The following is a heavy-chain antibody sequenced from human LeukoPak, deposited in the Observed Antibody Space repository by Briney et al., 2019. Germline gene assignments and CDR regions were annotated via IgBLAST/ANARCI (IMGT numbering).Heavy chain of an antibody. D-gene: IGHD3-22*01. CDR1: GLPLISYV. J-gene: IGHJ4*02. Sequence: GGSLRLSCAASGLPLISYVTGWVRQGPGKGLQWVSAISGSGEGTAHADSVRGRFPISGDNPKNRLFLQMSSLRADDTAIYYCARQVGFCSDSTCYFDYWGQGALVTASS. CDR3: ARQVGFCSDSTCYFDY. V-gene: IGHV3-23*01. CDR2: ISGSGEGT.